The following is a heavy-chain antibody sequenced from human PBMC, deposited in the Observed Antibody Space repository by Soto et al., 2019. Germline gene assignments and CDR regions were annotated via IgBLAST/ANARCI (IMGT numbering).Heavy chain of an antibody. J-gene: IGHJ4*02. Sequence: GGSLRLSCSASGFTFSSYDIHWVRQAPGKGLEYVSSISSDGSTYYAVSVKGRFTISRDNSRNTLYLRTSSLRAEDTAVYYCVKTPGYYYDSTTYYYVWGQGTMVTVSS. CDR2: ISSDGST. CDR1: GFTFSSYD. V-gene: IGHV3-64D*06. D-gene: IGHD3-22*01. CDR3: VKTPGYYYDSTTYYYV.